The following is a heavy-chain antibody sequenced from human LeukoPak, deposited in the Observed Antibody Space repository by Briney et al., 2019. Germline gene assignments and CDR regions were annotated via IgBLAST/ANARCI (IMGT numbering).Heavy chain of an antibody. V-gene: IGHV5-51*01. J-gene: IGHJ6*02. Sequence: GESLQISCKGSGSSFTSYWIGWVRQMPGKGLEWMGIIYPGDSDTRYSPSFQGQVTISADKSISTAYLQWSSLKASDTAMYYCARLPVVATEDYYYYYGMDVWGQGTTVTVSS. CDR3: ARLPVVATEDYYYYYGMDV. CDR2: IYPGDSDT. D-gene: IGHD5-12*01. CDR1: GSSFTSYW.